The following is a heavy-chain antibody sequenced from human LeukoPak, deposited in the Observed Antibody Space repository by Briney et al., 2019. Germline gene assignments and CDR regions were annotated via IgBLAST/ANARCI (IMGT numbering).Heavy chain of an antibody. D-gene: IGHD3-10*01. J-gene: IGHJ4*02. CDR1: GGSISSSSYY. CDR3: ARVLGVRGVTGYYFDY. CDR2: IYYSGST. V-gene: IGHV4-39*07. Sequence: PSETLSLTCTVSGGSISSSSYYWGWIRQPPGKGLEWLGSIYYSGSTYYNPSLKSRVTISVDTSKNQFSLKLSSVTAADAAVYYCARVLGVRGVTGYYFDYWGQGTLVTVSS.